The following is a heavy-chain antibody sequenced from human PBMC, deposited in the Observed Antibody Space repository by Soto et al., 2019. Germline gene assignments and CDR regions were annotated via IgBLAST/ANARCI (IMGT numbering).Heavy chain of an antibody. J-gene: IGHJ4*02. V-gene: IGHV4-59*01. CDR3: ASSSGWFYFDY. CDR2: IYYSGST. D-gene: IGHD6-19*01. CDR1: GCSISSYY. Sequence: XETLYLTCTVSGCSISSYYGSWIRQPPGKGLEWIGYIYYSGSTNYNPSLKSRVTISVDTSKNQFSLKLSSVTAADTAVYYCASSSGWFYFDYWGQGTLVTVSS.